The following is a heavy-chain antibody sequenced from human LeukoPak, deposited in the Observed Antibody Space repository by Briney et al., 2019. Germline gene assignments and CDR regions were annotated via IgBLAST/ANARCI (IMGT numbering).Heavy chain of an antibody. V-gene: IGHV4-59*11. D-gene: IGHD6-13*01. J-gene: IGHJ5*02. CDR1: GGSISSHY. CDR3: ARGYSSSWYWFDP. CDR2: IYYSGST. Sequence: PSETLSLTCTVSGGSISSHYWSWIRQPPGKGLEWIGHIYYSGSTNYNPSLKSRVTISVDTSKTQFSLKLSSVTAADTAVYYCARGYSSSWYWFDPWGQGTLVTVSS.